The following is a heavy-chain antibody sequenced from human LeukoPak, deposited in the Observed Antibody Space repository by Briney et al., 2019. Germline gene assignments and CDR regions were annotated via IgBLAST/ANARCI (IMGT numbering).Heavy chain of an antibody. CDR2: IYHSGST. D-gene: IGHD3-10*01. CDR1: GGSISSRNW. V-gene: IGHV4-4*02. J-gene: IGHJ5*02. CDR3: ARHVDYYGSGSYYNPNWFDP. Sequence: SGTLSLTCAVSGGSISSRNWWSWARQPPGKGLGWIGEIYHSGSTNYNPSLKSRVTISVDKSKNQFSLKLSSVTAPDTAVYYWARHVDYYGSGSYYNPNWFDPWGQGTLVTVSS.